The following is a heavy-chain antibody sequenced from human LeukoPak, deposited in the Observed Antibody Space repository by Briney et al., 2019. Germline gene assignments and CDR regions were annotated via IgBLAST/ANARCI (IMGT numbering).Heavy chain of an antibody. J-gene: IGHJ4*02. CDR3: ATGARLRLGELSLSLRDY. CDR1: GYTFTDYY. CDR2: VDPEDGET. D-gene: IGHD3-16*02. V-gene: IGHV1-69-2*01. Sequence: ASVKVSCKVSGYTFTDYYMHWVQQAPGKGLEWMGLVDPEDGETIYAEKFRGRVTITADTSTDTAYMELSSLRSEDTAVYYCATGARLRLGELSLSLRDYWGQGTLVTVSS.